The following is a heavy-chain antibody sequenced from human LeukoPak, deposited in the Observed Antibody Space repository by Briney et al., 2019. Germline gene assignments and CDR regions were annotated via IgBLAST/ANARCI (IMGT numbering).Heavy chain of an antibody. CDR3: AGRHGSRSFDL. Sequence: ASVKVSCKASRGTFSIYATSWARQAPGQGLEWRGGIIPIFGTANYAQKFQGRVTITADQSTSTAYMELSSLRSEDTALYYCAGRHGSRSFDLWGRGNLVTVSS. CDR1: RGTFSIYA. J-gene: IGHJ2*01. V-gene: IGHV1-69*13. CDR2: IIPIFGTA. D-gene: IGHD2-15*01.